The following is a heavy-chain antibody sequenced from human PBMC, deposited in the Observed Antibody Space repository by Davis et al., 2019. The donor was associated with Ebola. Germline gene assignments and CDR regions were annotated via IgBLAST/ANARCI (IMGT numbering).Heavy chain of an antibody. D-gene: IGHD2/OR15-2a*01. CDR1: GYTFTSYD. Sequence: ASVKVSCKASGYTFTSYDINWVRQATGQGLEWMGWMNPNSGNTGYAQKFQGRVTMTRNTSMSTAYMELSSLRSEDTAVYYCARAPTWSQINYYCFDYWGQGTLVTVSS. J-gene: IGHJ4*02. V-gene: IGHV1-8*01. CDR2: MNPNSGNT. CDR3: ARAPTWSQINYYCFDY.